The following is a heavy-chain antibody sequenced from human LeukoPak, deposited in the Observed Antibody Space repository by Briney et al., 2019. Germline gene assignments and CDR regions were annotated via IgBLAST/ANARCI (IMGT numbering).Heavy chain of an antibody. Sequence: PGGSLRLSCAASGFTFSSYWMSWVRQAPGKGLEWVANIKQDGSEKYYVDSVKGRFTISRDNAKNSLYLQMSSLRAEDTAVYYCARDSALIAAAGPGAFDIWGQGTMVTVSS. J-gene: IGHJ3*02. CDR2: IKQDGSEK. CDR1: GFTFSSYW. D-gene: IGHD6-13*01. V-gene: IGHV3-7*01. CDR3: ARDSALIAAAGPGAFDI.